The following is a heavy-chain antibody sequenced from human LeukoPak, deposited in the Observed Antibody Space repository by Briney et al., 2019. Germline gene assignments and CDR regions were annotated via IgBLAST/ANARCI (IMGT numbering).Heavy chain of an antibody. D-gene: IGHD4-17*01. CDR2: IYYSGST. J-gene: IGHJ4*02. Sequence: SETLSLTCTVSGGSISSSSYYWGWIRQPPGKGLEWIGSIYYSGSTYYNPSLKSRVTISVDTSKNQFSLKLSSVTAADTALYYCATLQRGMTTMPVSSYWGQGTLVIVSS. CDR3: ATLQRGMTTMPVSSY. CDR1: GGSISSSSYY. V-gene: IGHV4-39*01.